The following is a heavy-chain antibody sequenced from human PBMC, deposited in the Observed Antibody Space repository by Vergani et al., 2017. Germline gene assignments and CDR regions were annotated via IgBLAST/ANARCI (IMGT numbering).Heavy chain of an antibody. D-gene: IGHD3-10*01. J-gene: IGHJ5*02. CDR1: GGTFSSYT. V-gene: IGHV1-69*02. CDR3: ARGTRVDTMVRGPNSWFDP. Sequence: QVQLVQSGAEVMKPGSSVKVSCKASGGTFSSYTISWVRQAPGQGLEWMGRIIPILGIANYAQKFQGRVTITADKSTSTAYMELSSLRSEDTAVYYCARGTRVDTMVRGPNSWFDPWGQRTLVTVSS. CDR2: IIPILGIA.